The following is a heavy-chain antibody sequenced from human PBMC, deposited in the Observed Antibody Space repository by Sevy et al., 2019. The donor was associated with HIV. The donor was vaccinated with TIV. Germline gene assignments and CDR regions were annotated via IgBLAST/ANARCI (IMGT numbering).Heavy chain of an antibody. CDR3: ARDIRRVGWLDY. D-gene: IGHD6-19*01. CDR1: GFTFSSYG. CDR2: IWYDGSNK. V-gene: IGHV3-33*01. Sequence: GGSLRLSCAASGFTFSSYGMHWVRQAPGKGLEWVAVIWYDGSNKYYADSVKGRFTISRDNSKNTLYLQMNSLRAEDTAVYYCARDIRRVGWLDYWGQGTLVTVSS. J-gene: IGHJ4*02.